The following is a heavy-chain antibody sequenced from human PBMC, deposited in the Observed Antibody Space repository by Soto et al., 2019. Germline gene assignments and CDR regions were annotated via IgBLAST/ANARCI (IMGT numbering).Heavy chain of an antibody. CDR1: GGSISPSNW. Sequence: QVQLQESGPGLVKPSGTLSLTCAVSGGSISPSNWWSWVRQPPGKGLEWIGEVYRTGSTNYNPPLERRLPTAVDKSKNQSSLKLTTLTAPDTAVYYCARARATIAAAAIFDSWGQGTLGTVSS. CDR2: VYRTGST. J-gene: IGHJ4*02. CDR3: ARARATIAAAAIFDS. V-gene: IGHV4-4*02. D-gene: IGHD6-13*01.